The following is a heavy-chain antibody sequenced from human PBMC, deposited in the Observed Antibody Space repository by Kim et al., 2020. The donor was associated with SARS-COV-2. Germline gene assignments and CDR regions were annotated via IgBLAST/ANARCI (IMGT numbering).Heavy chain of an antibody. Sequence: GGSLRLSCAASGFTFSIYTMNWVLQAPGKGLEWVSSISSSSSYIYYADSVKGRFTISRDNPKNSLYLQMNSLRAEDTAVYYCASVKCSSTTCYWGYYYYGMDVWGQGTTVTVSS. D-gene: IGHD2-2*01. V-gene: IGHV3-21*01. CDR3: ASVKCSSTTCYWGYYYYGMDV. J-gene: IGHJ6*02. CDR1: GFTFSIYT. CDR2: ISSSSSYI.